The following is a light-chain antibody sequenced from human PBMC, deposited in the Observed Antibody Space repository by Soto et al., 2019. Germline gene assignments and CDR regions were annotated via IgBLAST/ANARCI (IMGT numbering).Light chain of an antibody. CDR3: QHYGSSPWT. CDR2: LAS. CDR1: QSITHNY. Sequence: EIVLTQSAGTLSLALGERANLSYRASQSITHNYLAWYQQKPGQAPRLLIYLASNRAAAIPDRFSGSGSGADFTLNIKTLEPEDCEVYQCQHYGSSPWTFGKGNTVDIK. J-gene: IGKJ1*01. V-gene: IGKV3-20*01.